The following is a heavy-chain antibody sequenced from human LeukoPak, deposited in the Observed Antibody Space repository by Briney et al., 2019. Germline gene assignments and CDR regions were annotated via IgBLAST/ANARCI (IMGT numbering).Heavy chain of an antibody. Sequence: SQTLSLTCAISGDSFSSNTAAWNWIRQSPSRGLEWLGRTYYRSKWYNDYAVSVKSRITINPDTSKNQVSLQLNSLTPEDTAMYYCARATFSSSRLDYWGQGTLVTVSS. CDR2: TYYRSKWYN. CDR1: GDSFSSNTAA. V-gene: IGHV6-1*01. J-gene: IGHJ4*02. CDR3: ARATFSSSRLDY. D-gene: IGHD6-13*01.